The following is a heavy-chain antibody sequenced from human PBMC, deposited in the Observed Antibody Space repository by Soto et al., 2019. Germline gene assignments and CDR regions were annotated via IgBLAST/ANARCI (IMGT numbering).Heavy chain of an antibody. CDR2: IYYSGST. D-gene: IGHD3-10*01. CDR3: ARWGFYGGGSRFYYSYGMAV. CDR1: GGSISSSSYY. Sequence: SETLSLTCTVSGGSISSSSYYWGWIRQPPGKGLEWIGTIYYSGSTNYNPSLKSRVTISVDTSKNQFSLKLSSVTAADTAVYYWARWGFYGGGSRFYYSYGMAVWGKGTAATVSS. V-gene: IGHV4-39*01. J-gene: IGHJ6*04.